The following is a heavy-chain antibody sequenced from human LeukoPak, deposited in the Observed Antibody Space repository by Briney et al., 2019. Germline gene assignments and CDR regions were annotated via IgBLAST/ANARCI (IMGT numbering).Heavy chain of an antibody. J-gene: IGHJ4*02. D-gene: IGHD4-17*01. CDR2: ISAYNGNT. V-gene: IGHV1-18*01. Sequence: ASVKVSCKASGYIFTSYGISWVRQAPGQGLEWVGWISAYNGNTNYAQKLQGRVTMTTDASTSTAYMELRSLRSDDTAVYYCARRGFYYGDFSLVYWGQGTLVTVSS. CDR1: GYIFTSYG. CDR3: ARRGFYYGDFSLVY.